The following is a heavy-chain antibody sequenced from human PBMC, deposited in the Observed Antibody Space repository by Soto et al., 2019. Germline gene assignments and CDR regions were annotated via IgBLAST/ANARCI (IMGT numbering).Heavy chain of an antibody. CDR2: IGSDGRRD. D-gene: IGHD4-17*01. CDR3: ARDDDYGDNGLDY. CDR1: GLTFVRHG. Sequence: QVQLVESGGGVVQPGGFLRFSCAASGLTFVRHGMHWVRQAPGKGLEWVAVIGSDGRRDSYADSVKGRFTISRDNGQNTLYLQMNSLRAEDTAVYYCARDDDYGDNGLDYWGQGTLVTVSS. J-gene: IGHJ4*02. V-gene: IGHV3-33*01.